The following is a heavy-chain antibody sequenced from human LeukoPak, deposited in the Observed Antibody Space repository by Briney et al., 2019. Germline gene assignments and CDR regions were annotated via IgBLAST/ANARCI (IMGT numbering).Heavy chain of an antibody. Sequence: PSETLSLTCTVSGGSISSGGYYWGWIRQPPGTGLEWIGTIYYIGSTYYNPSLKGRVTISVDTSKNQFSLKLTSVTAADTAVYYCARLFYNWNGADYWGQGTLVTVSS. D-gene: IGHD1-20*01. CDR2: IYYIGST. CDR1: GGSISSGGYY. J-gene: IGHJ4*02. CDR3: ARLFYNWNGADY. V-gene: IGHV4-39*01.